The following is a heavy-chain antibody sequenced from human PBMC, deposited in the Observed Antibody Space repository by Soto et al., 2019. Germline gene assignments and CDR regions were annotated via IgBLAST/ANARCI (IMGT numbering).Heavy chain of an antibody. CDR3: ARDSPIYSFGYYYYYMDV. V-gene: IGHV1-3*01. CDR2: INAGNGNT. CDR1: GYTFTSYA. D-gene: IGHD5-18*01. J-gene: IGHJ6*03. Sequence: ASVKVSCKASGYTFTSYAMHWVRQAPGQRLEWIGWINAGNGNTKYSQKFQGRVTITRDTSASTAYMELSSLRSEDTAVYYCARDSPIYSFGYYYYYMDVWGKGTTVTVSS.